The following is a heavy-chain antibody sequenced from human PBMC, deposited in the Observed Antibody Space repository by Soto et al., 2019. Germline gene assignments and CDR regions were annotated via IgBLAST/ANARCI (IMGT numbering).Heavy chain of an antibody. V-gene: IGHV4-39*01. CDR3: ARATGGVAVAGNFDY. D-gene: IGHD6-19*01. Sequence: SETLSLTCTVSGGSISSSSYYWGWIRQPPGKGLEWIGSIYYSGSTYYNPSLKSRVTISVDTSKNQFSLKLSSVTAADTAVYYCARATGGVAVAGNFDYWGQGTLVTVSS. J-gene: IGHJ4*02. CDR1: GGSISSSSYY. CDR2: IYYSGST.